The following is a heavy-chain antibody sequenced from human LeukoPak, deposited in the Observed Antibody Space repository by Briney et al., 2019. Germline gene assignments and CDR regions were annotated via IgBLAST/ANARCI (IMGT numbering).Heavy chain of an antibody. CDR2: IRYDGSNK. D-gene: IGHD6-13*01. Sequence: GGSLRLSCAASGFTFSSYGMHWVRQAPGKGLEWAAFIRYDGSNKYYADSVKGRFTISRDNSKNTLYLQMNSLRAEDTAVYYCAKVLAAAGTFDYWGQGTLVTVSS. CDR3: AKVLAAAGTFDY. CDR1: GFTFSSYG. V-gene: IGHV3-30*02. J-gene: IGHJ4*02.